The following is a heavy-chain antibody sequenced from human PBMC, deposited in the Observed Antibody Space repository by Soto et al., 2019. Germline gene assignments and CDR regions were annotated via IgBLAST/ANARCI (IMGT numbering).Heavy chain of an antibody. J-gene: IGHJ3*02. CDR1: GGSISSYY. Sequence: SETLSLTCTVSGGSISSYYWSWIRQPPGKGLEWIGYIYYSGSTNYNPSLKSRVTISVDTSKNQFSLKLSSVTAADTAVYYCARQGVYCSSTSCYWVKHDAFDIWGQGTMVTVSS. V-gene: IGHV4-59*01. CDR2: IYYSGST. D-gene: IGHD2-2*01. CDR3: ARQGVYCSSTSCYWVKHDAFDI.